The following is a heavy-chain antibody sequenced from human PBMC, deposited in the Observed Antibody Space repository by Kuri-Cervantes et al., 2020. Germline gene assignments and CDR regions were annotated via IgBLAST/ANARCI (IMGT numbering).Heavy chain of an antibody. J-gene: IGHJ6*03. D-gene: IGHD2-2*01. CDR1: GGSVSSGSYY. CDR3: ARQRLGYCTSTNCSKEEGYYYYYMDV. V-gene: IGHV4-61*01. CDR2: IYYSGST. Sequence: SETLSLTCTVSGGSVSSGSYYWSWIRQPPGKGLEWIGYIYYSGSTNYNPSLKSRVTISVDTSKNQFSLKLSSVTAADTAVYFCARQRLGYCTSTNCSKEEGYYYYYMDVWGGGTTVTVSS.